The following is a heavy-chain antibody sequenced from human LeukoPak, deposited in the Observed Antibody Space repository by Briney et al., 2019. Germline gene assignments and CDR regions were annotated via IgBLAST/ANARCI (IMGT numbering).Heavy chain of an antibody. CDR1: GFTFSTYS. J-gene: IGHJ4*02. CDR2: ISSSSSYI. Sequence: GGSLRLSCAASGFTFSTYSMNWVRQAPGKGLEWVSCISSSSSYISYADSVKGRFTISRDNAKNSLYLQMNSLRDEDTAVYYCARDMTAAGHYFDYWGQGTLVTVSS. CDR3: ARDMTAAGHYFDY. D-gene: IGHD6-13*01. V-gene: IGHV3-21*01.